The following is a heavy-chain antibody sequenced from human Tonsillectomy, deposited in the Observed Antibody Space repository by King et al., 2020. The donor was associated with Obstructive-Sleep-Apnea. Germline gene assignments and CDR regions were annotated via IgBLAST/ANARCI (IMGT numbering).Heavy chain of an antibody. J-gene: IGHJ3*02. CDR3: ASEYYGSGTDAFDI. D-gene: IGHD3-10*01. V-gene: IGHV3-30-3*01. Sequence: VQLVESGGGVVQPGRSLRLSCAASGFTFTSYSMHWVRQAPGKGLAWVAVIFDDGNNKDYADSVKGRFTISRANSDNTLYLQMNNLRADDTAIYFCASEYYGSGTDAFDIWGQGTRVTVPS. CDR1: GFTFTSYS. CDR2: IFDDGNNK.